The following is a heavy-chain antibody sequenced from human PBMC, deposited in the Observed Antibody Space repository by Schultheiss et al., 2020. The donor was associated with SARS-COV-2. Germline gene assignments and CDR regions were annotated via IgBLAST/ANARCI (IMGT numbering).Heavy chain of an antibody. V-gene: IGHV4-31*03. J-gene: IGHJ3*02. CDR2: IYYSGST. Sequence: SQTLSLTCTVSGDSISSGGYYWSWIRQHPGKGLEWIGYIYYSGSTYYNPSLKSRVTISVDTSKNQFSLKLSSVTAADTAVYYCARDSTVAGTHDAFDIWGQGTMVTVSS. CDR3: ARDSTVAGTHDAFDI. CDR1: GDSISSGGYY. D-gene: IGHD6-19*01.